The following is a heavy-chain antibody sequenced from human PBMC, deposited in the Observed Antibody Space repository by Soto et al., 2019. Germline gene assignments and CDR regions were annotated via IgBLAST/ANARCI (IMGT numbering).Heavy chain of an antibody. D-gene: IGHD2-15*01. J-gene: IGHJ4*02. CDR1: GGTFSSYA. CDR3: ARGGGRRYWFYSPIDY. Sequence: SVKVSCKASGGTFSSYAISWVRQAPGQGLEWMGGIIPIFGTANYAQKFQGRVTITADEFTSTAYMELSSLRSEDTAEYYCARGGGRRYWFYSPIDYWGQGTLVTVSS. V-gene: IGHV1-69*13. CDR2: IIPIFGTA.